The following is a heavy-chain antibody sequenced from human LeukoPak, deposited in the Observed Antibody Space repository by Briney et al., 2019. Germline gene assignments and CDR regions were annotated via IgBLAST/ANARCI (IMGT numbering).Heavy chain of an antibody. CDR3: AKVKGALRSGYDLNYFDY. D-gene: IGHD5-12*01. V-gene: IGHV3-9*01. Sequence: GGSLRLSCAASGFTFDDYAMHWVRQAPGKGLEWVSGISWNSGSIGYADSVKGRFTISRDNAKNSLYLQMNSLRAEDTALYYCAKVKGALRSGYDLNYFDYWGQGTLVTVSS. CDR1: GFTFDDYA. CDR2: ISWNSGSI. J-gene: IGHJ4*02.